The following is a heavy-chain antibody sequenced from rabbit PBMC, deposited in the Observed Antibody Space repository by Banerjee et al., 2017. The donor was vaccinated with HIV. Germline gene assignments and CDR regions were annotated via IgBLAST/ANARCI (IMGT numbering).Heavy chain of an antibody. J-gene: IGHJ2*01. CDR1: GFSFRGYVY. Sequence: QEQLEESGGDLVKPEGSLTLTCAASGFSFRGYVYMCWVRQAPGKRPEWIACIYAGSSGSTYYARWAKGRFTISKTSSTTVTLQMTSLTAADTATYFCVRETETYAGYTGYAGAFDPWGPGTLVTVS. CDR3: VRETETYAGYTGYAGAFDP. D-gene: IGHD7-1*01. CDR2: IYAGSSGST. V-gene: IGHV1S45*01.